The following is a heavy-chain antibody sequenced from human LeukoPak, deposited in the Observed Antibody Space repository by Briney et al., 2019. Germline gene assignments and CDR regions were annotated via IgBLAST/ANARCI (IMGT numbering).Heavy chain of an antibody. Sequence: SGTLSLTCAVSGGSISSNNWWSWVRQPPGKGLEWIGEIFHSGNTNYSPSLKSRVSISVDKSKNQFSLKLSSVTAADTAVYYCARELRFLEWSMEYYYGMDVWGQGTTVTVSS. V-gene: IGHV4-4*02. CDR1: GGSISSNNW. D-gene: IGHD3-3*01. CDR2: IFHSGNT. CDR3: ARELRFLEWSMEYYYGMDV. J-gene: IGHJ6*02.